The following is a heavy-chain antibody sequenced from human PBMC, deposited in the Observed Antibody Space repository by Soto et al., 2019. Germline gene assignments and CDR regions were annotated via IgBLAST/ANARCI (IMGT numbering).Heavy chain of an antibody. J-gene: IGHJ4*02. D-gene: IGHD6-19*01. CDR2: VSFDGRND. V-gene: IGHV3-30*04. Sequence: QVQMLQSGGGVVQPGKSLRLSCVASGFTFSAFAMHWVRQTPGKGLEWVATVSFDGRNDYYPDSVKGRFSISRDNVKNRLFLHMDSLRVEHTAVYYCAGDTIHVWLIIHFFDFWGQGTLVTVSS. CDR3: AGDTIHVWLIIHFFDF. CDR1: GFTFSAFA.